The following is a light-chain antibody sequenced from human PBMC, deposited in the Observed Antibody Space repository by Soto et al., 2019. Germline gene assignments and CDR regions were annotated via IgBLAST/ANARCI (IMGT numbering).Light chain of an antibody. V-gene: IGKV1-5*01. J-gene: IGKJ1*01. CDR2: DAS. Sequence: DIQMTQSPSTLSASVGDRVTITCRASQSISSWLAWYQQKPGKAPKLLIYDASSLESGGPSRFSGIGSGTEIAPNISRQQPADFEISSQEHYKSYSCPFGQGTKVDIK. CDR3: EHYKSYSCP. CDR1: QSISSW.